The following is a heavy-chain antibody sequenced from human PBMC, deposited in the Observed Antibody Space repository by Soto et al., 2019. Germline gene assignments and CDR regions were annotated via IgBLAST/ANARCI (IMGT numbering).Heavy chain of an antibody. Sequence: SETLSLTCTVSGGSISSYYWSWIRQPPGKGLEWIGYIYYSGSTNYNPSLKSRVTISVDTSKNQFSLKLSSVTAADTAVYYCARVRSSSWYLQYGMDVWGQGTTVTVSS. CDR3: ARVRSSSWYLQYGMDV. CDR2: IYYSGST. J-gene: IGHJ6*02. CDR1: GGSISSYY. V-gene: IGHV4-59*01. D-gene: IGHD6-13*01.